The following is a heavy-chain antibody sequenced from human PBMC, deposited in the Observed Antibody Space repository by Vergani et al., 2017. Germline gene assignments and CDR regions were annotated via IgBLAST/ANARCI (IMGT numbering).Heavy chain of an antibody. D-gene: IGHD3-22*01. CDR1: GYSFTNYW. V-gene: IGHV5-51*01. Sequence: EVQLVQSGAEVKKPGESLKISCQISGYSFTNYWIGWVRQMPGKGLEWVGIIHPADSDTRYSPSFQGQVTISVGKSISTAYLQRSSLRASDSAMYYCARLYGRDSSGSKYFDYWGQGTLVTVSS. J-gene: IGHJ4*02. CDR2: IHPADSDT. CDR3: ARLYGRDSSGSKYFDY.